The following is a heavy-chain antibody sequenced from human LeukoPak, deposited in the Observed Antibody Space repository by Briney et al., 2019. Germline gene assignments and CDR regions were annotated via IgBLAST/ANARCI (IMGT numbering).Heavy chain of an antibody. J-gene: IGHJ6*03. V-gene: IGHV4-38-2*02. CDR1: GYSISSGYY. Sequence: SETLSLTCNVSGYSISSGYYWGWIRQPPGKGLEWIGSIYHSGSTYYNPSLKSRVTISVDTSKNQLSLKLSSVTAADTAMYYCARRGRSTMVRGKYYYYYMDVWGKGTTVTISS. CDR3: ARRGRSTMVRGKYYYYYMDV. D-gene: IGHD3-10*01. CDR2: IYHSGST.